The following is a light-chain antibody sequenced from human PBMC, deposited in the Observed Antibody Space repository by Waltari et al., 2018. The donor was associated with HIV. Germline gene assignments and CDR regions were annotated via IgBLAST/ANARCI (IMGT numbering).Light chain of an antibody. Sequence: DIQMTQSPSSLSASVGDRVTITCRASQDIRNDSGWYQQKPGKAPKRLIYAASSLQSGVPSRFSGSGSGTEFTLTINSLQPEDFATYYCLQHNTYPRTFGQGTKLEIK. CDR3: LQHNTYPRT. V-gene: IGKV1-17*01. CDR2: AAS. CDR1: QDIRND. J-gene: IGKJ2*02.